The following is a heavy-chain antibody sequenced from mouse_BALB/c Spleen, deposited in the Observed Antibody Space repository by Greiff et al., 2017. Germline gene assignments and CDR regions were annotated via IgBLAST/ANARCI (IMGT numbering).Heavy chain of an antibody. CDR3: ARDLSYDSYAMDY. Sequence: VKLMESGPGLVAPSQSLSITCTVSGFSLTGYGVNWVRQPPGKGLEWLGMIWGDGSTDYNSALKSRLSISKDNSKSQVFLKMNSLQTDDTARYYCARDLSYDSYAMDYWGQGTSVTVSS. V-gene: IGHV2-6-7*01. CDR2: IWGDGST. J-gene: IGHJ4*01. D-gene: IGHD1-1*01. CDR1: GFSLTGYG.